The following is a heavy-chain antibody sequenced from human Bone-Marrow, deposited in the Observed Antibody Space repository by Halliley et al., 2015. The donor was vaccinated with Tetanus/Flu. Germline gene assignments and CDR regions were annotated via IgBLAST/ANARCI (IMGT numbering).Heavy chain of an antibody. CDR3: ASRRSVGTTYFEY. Sequence: VTRFIGSGGRAYYADSVKGRFTISRDNSKNSLYLQMNSWRDGDTAVYYGASRRSVGTTYFEYWGQGTRVTVSS. V-gene: IGHV3-23*01. D-gene: IGHD1-26*01. J-gene: IGHJ4*02. CDR2: FIGSGGRA.